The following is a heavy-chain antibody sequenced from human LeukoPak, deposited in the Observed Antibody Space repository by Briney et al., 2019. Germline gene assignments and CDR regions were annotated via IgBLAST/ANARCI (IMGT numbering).Heavy chain of an antibody. D-gene: IGHD1-26*01. CDR2: IKQDGSEK. CDR3: ARAPGLLYYYYMDV. V-gene: IGHV3-7*01. J-gene: IGHJ6*03. Sequence: GGSLRLSCEASGFTFSSYWMSWVRQAPGKGLEWVANIKQDGSEKYYVDSVKGRFTISRDNAKNSLYLQVNSLRAEDTAVYYCARAPGLLYYYYMDVWGKGTTVTVSS. CDR1: GFTFSSYW.